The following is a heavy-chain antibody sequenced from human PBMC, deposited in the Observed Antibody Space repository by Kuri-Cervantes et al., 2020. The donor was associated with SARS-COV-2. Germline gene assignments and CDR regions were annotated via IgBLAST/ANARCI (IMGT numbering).Heavy chain of an antibody. CDR3: ARGHIVVVPAARNWFDP. CDR2: IYYSGST. J-gene: IGHJ5*02. Sequence: SETLSLTCAVYGGSFSGYYWGWIRQPPGKGLEWIGYIYYSGSTNYNPSLKSRVTISVDTSKNQFSLKLSSVTAADTAVYYCARGHIVVVPAARNWFDPWGQGTLVTVSS. CDR1: GGSFSGYY. D-gene: IGHD2-2*01. V-gene: IGHV4-34*01.